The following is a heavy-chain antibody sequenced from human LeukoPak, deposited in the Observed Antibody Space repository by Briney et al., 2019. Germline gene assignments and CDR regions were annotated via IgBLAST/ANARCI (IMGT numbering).Heavy chain of an antibody. CDR3: AKDASRIAAVGANWFDP. V-gene: IGHV1-8*01. CDR1: GYTFTSYD. D-gene: IGHD6-13*01. J-gene: IGHJ5*02. Sequence: GASVKVSCKASGYTFTSYDINWVRQATGQGLEWMGWMNPSSGNTGYAQKFQGRVTMTRNTSISTAYMELSSLRSEDTAVYYCAKDASRIAAVGANWFDPWGQGTLVTVSS. CDR2: MNPSSGNT.